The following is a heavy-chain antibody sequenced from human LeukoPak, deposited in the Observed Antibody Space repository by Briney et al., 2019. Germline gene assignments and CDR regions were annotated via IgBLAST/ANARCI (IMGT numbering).Heavy chain of an antibody. CDR3: AKGHVDSPMNFYH. D-gene: IGHD5-18*01. Sequence: PGGSLRLSCAASGFMFDDYTMHWVRQAPGKGLEWVSLINWDGGSTYYAGSVKGRFTISRDNSKNSLYLQMNSLRTEDTALYYCAKGHVDSPMNFYHWGQGTLVTVSS. J-gene: IGHJ4*02. CDR1: GFMFDDYT. CDR2: INWDGGST. V-gene: IGHV3-43*01.